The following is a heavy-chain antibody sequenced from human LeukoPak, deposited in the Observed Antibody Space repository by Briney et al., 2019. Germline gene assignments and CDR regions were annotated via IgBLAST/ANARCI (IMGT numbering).Heavy chain of an antibody. V-gene: IGHV3-33*01. CDR3: ARELSPMVNHYFDS. CDR1: GFSFSSYG. Sequence: PGGSLRLSCAASGFSFSSYGFHWVRQAPGKGLEWVAVIWYDGSNTYYADSVKGRFTISRDNSKNTVYLQMNSLRAEDTAVYYCARELSPMVNHYFDSWGQGTQVTVSS. D-gene: IGHD1-14*01. CDR2: IWYDGSNT. J-gene: IGHJ4*02.